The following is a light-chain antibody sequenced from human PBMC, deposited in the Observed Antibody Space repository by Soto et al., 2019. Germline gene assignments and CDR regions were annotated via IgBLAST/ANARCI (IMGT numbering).Light chain of an antibody. J-gene: IGLJ7*01. Sequence: QSVLTQPPSVSAAPGQKVTISCSGSTSNIGNNYVSWYQQLPGTAPKLLIYDNDKRPSGIPDRLSGSKSGTSATLGISGLQTVDEADYYFGAWDSNLSAVRFGGGTQLTLL. V-gene: IGLV1-51*01. CDR2: DND. CDR3: GAWDSNLSAVR. CDR1: TSNIGNNY.